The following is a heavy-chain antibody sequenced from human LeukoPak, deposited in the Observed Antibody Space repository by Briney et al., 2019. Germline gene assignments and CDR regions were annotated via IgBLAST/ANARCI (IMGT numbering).Heavy chain of an antibody. CDR1: GGSFSGYY. V-gene: IGHV4-34*01. CDR2: INHSGST. Sequence: SETLSLTCAVYGGSFSGYYWSWIRQPPGKGLEWIGEINHSGSTNYNPSLKSRVTISVDTSKNQLSLKLSSVTAADTAVYYCARCGYYYDSSGYYVYPDYWGQGTLVTVSS. CDR3: ARCGYYYDSSGYYVYPDY. J-gene: IGHJ4*02. D-gene: IGHD3-22*01.